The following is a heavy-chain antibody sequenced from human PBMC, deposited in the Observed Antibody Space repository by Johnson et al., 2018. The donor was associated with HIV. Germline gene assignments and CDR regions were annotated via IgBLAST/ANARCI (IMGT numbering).Heavy chain of an antibody. CDR2: IRNDGSNT. CDR3: ANSGLRTYYYDTGVHDVFDI. J-gene: IGHJ3*02. Sequence: QVQLVESGGGVVQPGGSLRLSCAASGFSFSSYGMHWVRPAPGKGLEWVAFIRNDGSNTYYGDSVKGRFTISRDNSKNTLYLQMSSLRDEDTAVYYCANSGLRTYYYDTGVHDVFDIWGQGTMVTVSS. V-gene: IGHV3-30*02. D-gene: IGHD3-22*01. CDR1: GFSFSSYG.